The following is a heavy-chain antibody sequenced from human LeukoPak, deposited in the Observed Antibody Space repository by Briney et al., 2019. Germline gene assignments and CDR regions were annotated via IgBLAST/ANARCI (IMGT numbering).Heavy chain of an antibody. Sequence: SSSFFWAWIRQPXGKGLEWIGTVSYSGTTYYSPSLKSRVTISVDTSKNQFSLRLTSVTAADTALYYCAKLTCSSTFCPLDYWGQGTLVTVSS. CDR1: SSSFF. D-gene: IGHD2-2*01. CDR2: VSYSGTT. V-gene: IGHV4-39*01. J-gene: IGHJ4*02. CDR3: AKLTCSSTFCPLDY.